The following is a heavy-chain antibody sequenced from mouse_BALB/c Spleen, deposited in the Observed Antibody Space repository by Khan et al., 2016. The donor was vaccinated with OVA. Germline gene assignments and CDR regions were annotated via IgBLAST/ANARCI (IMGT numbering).Heavy chain of an antibody. D-gene: IGHD1-1*01. V-gene: IGHV1-20*02. CDR1: GYSFTGYF. CDR2: INPHIGET. CDR3: ARSYGSDFDY. Sequence: VQLKQSGPELVKPGASVKISCKASGYSFTGYFMNWVMQSPGKSLEWIGRINPHIGETFYNQKFRDQTTLTVDESSSTAYMELRRLASEDSAVYYCARSYGSDFDYWGQGTTLTVSS. J-gene: IGHJ2*01.